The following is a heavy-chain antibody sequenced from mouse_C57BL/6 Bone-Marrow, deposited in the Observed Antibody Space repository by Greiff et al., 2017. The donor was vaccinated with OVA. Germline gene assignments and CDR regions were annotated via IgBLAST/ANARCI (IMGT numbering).Heavy chain of an antibody. D-gene: IGHD2-1*01. CDR3: ARHWGNYYFDY. Sequence: EVQGVESGGDLVKPGGSLKLSCAASGFTFSSYGMSWVRQTPDKRLEWVATISSGGSYTYYPDSVKGRFTISRDNAKNTLYLQMSRLKSEDTTMYYWARHWGNYYFDYWGQGTTLTVSS. CDR1: GFTFSSYG. J-gene: IGHJ2*01. V-gene: IGHV5-6*01. CDR2: ISSGGSYT.